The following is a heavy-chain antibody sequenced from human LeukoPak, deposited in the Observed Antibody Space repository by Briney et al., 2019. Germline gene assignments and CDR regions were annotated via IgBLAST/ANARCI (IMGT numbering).Heavy chain of an antibody. CDR1: GFTFGDYA. CDR2: IRGDGRTT. Sequence: GGSLRLSCAASGFTFGDYAMHWVRRAPGKGLEWVSLIRGDGRTTSYAGSVKGRFTISRDNRKNSLYLQMSSLRPEDTAMYHCAKDAVAGTWLHYWGQGTLVTVSS. D-gene: IGHD6-19*01. V-gene: IGHV3-43*02. CDR3: AKDAVAGTWLHY. J-gene: IGHJ4*02.